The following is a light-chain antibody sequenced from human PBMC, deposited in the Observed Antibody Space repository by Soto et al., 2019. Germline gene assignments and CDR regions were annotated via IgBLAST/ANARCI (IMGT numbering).Light chain of an antibody. V-gene: IGKV1-5*03. CDR3: QQYNNYWS. CDR1: QRISYW. J-gene: IGKJ1*01. CDR2: KAS. Sequence: DIQMTQSPSTLYASVGDRVTITCRASQRISYWLAWYQQKPGKAPNLLIYKASSLESGVPSRFSGSGSGTEFTLPISSLQPDDFATYYCQQYNNYWSFGQGTKVEIK.